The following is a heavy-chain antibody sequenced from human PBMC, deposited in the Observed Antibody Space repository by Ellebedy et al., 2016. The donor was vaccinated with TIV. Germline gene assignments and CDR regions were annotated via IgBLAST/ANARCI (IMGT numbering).Heavy chain of an antibody. CDR3: TRDGRGGVSGSYY. Sequence: GESLKISCAASGFTFSSYWMHWVRQAPGKGLVWVSRVNSDGSSTNYADSVKGRFTISRDNAKNTLYLQMNSLRAEDTAVYYCTRDGRGGVSGSYYWGQGALVTVSS. J-gene: IGHJ4*02. CDR1: GFTFSSYW. D-gene: IGHD1-26*01. CDR2: VNSDGSST. V-gene: IGHV3-74*01.